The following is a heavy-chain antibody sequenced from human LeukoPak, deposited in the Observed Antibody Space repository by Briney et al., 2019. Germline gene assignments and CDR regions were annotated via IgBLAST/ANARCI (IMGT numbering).Heavy chain of an antibody. CDR1: GGSISSSSYY. V-gene: IGHV4-39*07. J-gene: IGHJ4*02. Sequence: SETLSLTCTVSGGSISSSSYYWGWVRQPPGKGLEWIGSIYYSGSTYYNPSLKSRVTISVDTSKNQFSLKLSSVTAADTAVYYCARGLLVRGVRFDYWGQGTLVTVSS. CDR3: ARGLLVRGVRFDY. D-gene: IGHD3-10*01. CDR2: IYYSGST.